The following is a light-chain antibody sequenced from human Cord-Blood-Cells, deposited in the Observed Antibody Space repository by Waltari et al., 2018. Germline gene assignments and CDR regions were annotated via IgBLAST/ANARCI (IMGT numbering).Light chain of an antibody. CDR3: QQLNSYPH. J-gene: IGKJ4*01. CDR2: AAS. CDR1: QGISSY. V-gene: IGKV1-9*01. Sequence: DIQLTQSPSFLSASVGDRVTITCRASQGISSYLAWYQQKPGKAPKLLIYAASTLQSGVPSRFSGSGSGTEFTLTISSLQPEDFATYYCQQLNSYPHFVGGTKVEIK.